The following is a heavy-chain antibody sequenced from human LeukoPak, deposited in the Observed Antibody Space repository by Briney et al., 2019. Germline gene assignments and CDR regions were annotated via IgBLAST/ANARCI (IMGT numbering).Heavy chain of an antibody. CDR2: ISYDGSNK. Sequence: GGSLRLSCAASGFTFSSYAMHWVRQAPGKGLEWVAVISYDGSNKYYADSVKGRFTISRDNSKNTLYLQMNSLRAEDTAVYYCAGAYSPYGMDVWGQGTTVTVS. J-gene: IGHJ6*02. V-gene: IGHV3-30*04. CDR1: GFTFSSYA. D-gene: IGHD4-11*01. CDR3: AGAYSPYGMDV.